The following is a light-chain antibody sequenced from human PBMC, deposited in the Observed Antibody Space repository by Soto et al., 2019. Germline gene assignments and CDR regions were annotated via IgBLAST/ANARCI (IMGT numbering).Light chain of an antibody. CDR1: QTVTSSF. J-gene: IGKJ4*01. Sequence: EIVLTQSPGTLSLSPGERATLSRRASQTVTSSFLAWYRQKPGQAPRLLMYGASRRVTDTPDRFSGSGSGTDFTLTINRLEPEDFGVYYCQQYADSQLTFGGGTKVDIK. V-gene: IGKV3-20*01. CDR2: GAS. CDR3: QQYADSQLT.